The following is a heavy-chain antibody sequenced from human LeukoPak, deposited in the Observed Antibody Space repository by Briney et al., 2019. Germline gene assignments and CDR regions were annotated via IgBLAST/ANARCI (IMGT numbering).Heavy chain of an antibody. CDR3: ARGSKNYDFWSGYYPPPYYYMDV. Sequence: SETLSLTCTVSGGSISSDHWNWIRQPPGRGLECIGYINYSESTNYNPSLRSRVTISVDTSKNHFSLTLSSVTAADTAVYYCARGSKNYDFWSGYYPPPYYYMDVWGKGTSVTVSS. CDR1: GGSISSDH. J-gene: IGHJ6*03. CDR2: INYSEST. V-gene: IGHV4-59*01. D-gene: IGHD3-3*01.